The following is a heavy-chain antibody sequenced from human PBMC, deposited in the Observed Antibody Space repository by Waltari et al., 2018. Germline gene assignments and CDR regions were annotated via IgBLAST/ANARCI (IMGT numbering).Heavy chain of an antibody. D-gene: IGHD1-26*01. V-gene: IGHV3-30*18. J-gene: IGHJ5*02. CDR1: VYPFTTYG. CDR2: ISSDGSGK. Sequence: QVEESGGGVVQPGGSLRLSCVASVYPFTTYGMPWVRQAPGKGLEWLAVISSDGSGKYYADSVKGRFTMSRDNSKNMVYLQMNSLRPEDTAVYYCAKAGGIYNYPLDPWGQGTLVTVSS. CDR3: AKAGGIYNYPLDP.